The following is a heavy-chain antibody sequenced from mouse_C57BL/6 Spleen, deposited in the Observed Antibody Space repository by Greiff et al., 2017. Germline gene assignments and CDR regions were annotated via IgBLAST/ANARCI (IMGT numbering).Heavy chain of an antibody. CDR2: ISSGGSYT. V-gene: IGHV5-6*01. Sequence: DVHLVESGGDLVKPGGSLKLSCAASGFTFSSYGMSWVRQTPDKRLEWVATISSGGSYTYYPDSVKGRFTISRDNAKNTLYLQMSSLKSEDTAMYYCARGSSPNYFDYWGQGTTLTVSS. CDR3: ARGSSPNYFDY. D-gene: IGHD1-1*01. J-gene: IGHJ2*01. CDR1: GFTFSSYG.